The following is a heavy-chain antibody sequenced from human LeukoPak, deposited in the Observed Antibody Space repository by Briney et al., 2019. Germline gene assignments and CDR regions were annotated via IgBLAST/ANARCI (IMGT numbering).Heavy chain of an antibody. V-gene: IGHV3-21*01. CDR2: ISSSSSYI. D-gene: IGHD3-10*01. CDR3: ARVGGDPTPDYFDY. Sequence: PGGSLRLSCAASGFTFSSYSMNWVRQAPGKGLEWVSSISSSSSYIYYADSVKGRFTISRDNAKNSLYLQMNSLRAEDTAVYYCARVGGDPTPDYFDYWGQGTLVTVSS. CDR1: GFTFSSYS. J-gene: IGHJ4*02.